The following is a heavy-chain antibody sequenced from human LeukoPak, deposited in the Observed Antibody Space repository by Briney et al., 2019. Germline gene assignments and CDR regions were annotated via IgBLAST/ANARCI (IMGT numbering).Heavy chain of an antibody. D-gene: IGHD3-10*01. J-gene: IGHJ4*02. Sequence: GGSLRLSCAASGFTFSNFGMHWVRQAPGKGLEWVAFIRYDGSDKYYADSVKGRFTNSRDDSKNTLYLQMNSLRPEDTAVYYCAKLYGSGTSYHPLDYWGQGTLVTVSS. CDR2: IRYDGSDK. CDR1: GFTFSNFG. CDR3: AKLYGSGTSYHPLDY. V-gene: IGHV3-30*02.